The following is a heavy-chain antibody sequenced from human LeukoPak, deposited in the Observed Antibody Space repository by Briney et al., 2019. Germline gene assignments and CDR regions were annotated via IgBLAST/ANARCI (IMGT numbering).Heavy chain of an antibody. CDR1: GFTFSSYA. CDR2: ISYDGSNK. V-gene: IGHV3-30*04. J-gene: IGHJ5*02. D-gene: IGHD3-10*01. CDR3: ASIYGSGMWGWFDP. Sequence: GGSLRLSCAASGFTFSSYAMHWVRQAPGKGLEWVAVISYDGSNKYYADSVKGRFTISRDNSKNTLYLQMNSLRAEDTAVYYCASIYGSGMWGWFDPWGQGTLVTVSS.